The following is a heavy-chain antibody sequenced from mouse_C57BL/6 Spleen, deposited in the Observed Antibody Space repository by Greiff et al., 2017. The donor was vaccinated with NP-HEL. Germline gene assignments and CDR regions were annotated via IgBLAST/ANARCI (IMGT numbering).Heavy chain of an antibody. D-gene: IGHD1-1*01. J-gene: IGHJ1*03. V-gene: IGHV1-18*01. Sequence: VQLQQSGPELVKPGASVKIPCKASGYTFTDYNMDWVKQSHGKSPEWIGDINPNNGGTIYNQKFKGKATLTVDKSSSTAYMELRSLTSEDTAVYYCARNPLYYYGSSYWYFDVWGTGTTVTVSS. CDR2: INPNNGGT. CDR3: ARNPLYYYGSSYWYFDV. CDR1: GYTFTDYN.